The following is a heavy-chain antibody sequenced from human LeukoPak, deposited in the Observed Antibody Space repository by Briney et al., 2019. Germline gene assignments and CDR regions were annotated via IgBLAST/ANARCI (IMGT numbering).Heavy chain of an antibody. V-gene: IGHV3-72*01. CDR1: SDQY. CDR2: IGNKANSYTT. CDR3: TRGYSGVAIYAFDI. D-gene: IGHD5-18*01. J-gene: IGHJ3*02. Sequence: GGSLRLSCAAFSDQYMDWVRQAPGKGLEWVGRIGNKANSYTTEYAASVKGRFTISRDDSKNSLYLQMNSLKTEHTAVYHCTRGYSGVAIYAFDIWGQGTMVTVSS.